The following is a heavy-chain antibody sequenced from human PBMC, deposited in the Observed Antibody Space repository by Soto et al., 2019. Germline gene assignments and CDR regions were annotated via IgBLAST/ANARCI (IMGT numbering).Heavy chain of an antibody. Sequence: PGGSLRLSCAASGFTFSSYAMHWVRQAPGKGLEWVAVISYDGSNKYYADSVKGRFTISRDNSKNTLYLQMNSLRAEDTAVYYCARDRPGITGTRYYYGMDVWGQGTTVTVSS. CDR1: GFTFSSYA. CDR3: ARDRPGITGTRYYYGMDV. CDR2: ISYDGSNK. V-gene: IGHV3-30-3*01. D-gene: IGHD1-20*01. J-gene: IGHJ6*02.